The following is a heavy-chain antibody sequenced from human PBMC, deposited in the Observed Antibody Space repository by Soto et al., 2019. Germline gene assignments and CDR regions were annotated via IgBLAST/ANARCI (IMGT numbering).Heavy chain of an antibody. D-gene: IGHD1-1*01. J-gene: IGHJ5*02. V-gene: IGHV2-70*04. Sequence: SGPTLVNPTQALTLTCTFSGFSLSTSGMRVSWIRQPPGKALQWLARIDWDDDKFYTTSLRTRLTISKDTSKNQVVLTMTNMDPVDTATYYCAKTGTDGSWFDPWGQGTLVTVS. CDR1: GFSLSTSGMR. CDR2: IDWDDDK. CDR3: AKTGTDGSWFDP.